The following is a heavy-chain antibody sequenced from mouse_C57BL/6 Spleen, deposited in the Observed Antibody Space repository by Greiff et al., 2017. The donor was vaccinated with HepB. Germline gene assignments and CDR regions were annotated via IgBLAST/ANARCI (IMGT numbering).Heavy chain of an antibody. CDR3: ARRTWSPYWYFNV. V-gene: IGHV1-82*01. CDR2: IYPGDGDT. CDR1: GNEFSSSW. J-gene: IGHJ1*03. Sequence: LVESGPELVKPGASVKISCKASGNEFSSSWMNWVKQRPGMGLGWIGRIYPGDGDTNYNGKFKGKATLTADKSSSPAYIRLSSLTSEDSAVYFCARRTWSPYWYFNVWGTGTTVTVSS.